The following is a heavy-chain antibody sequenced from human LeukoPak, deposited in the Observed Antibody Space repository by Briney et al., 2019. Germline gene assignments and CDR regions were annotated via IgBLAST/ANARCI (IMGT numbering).Heavy chain of an antibody. CDR1: GYTFTTYY. J-gene: IGHJ4*02. V-gene: IGHV1-69*13. CDR2: IIPIFGTA. CDR3: ARDRLRGGWYDY. D-gene: IGHD6-19*01. Sequence: SVKVSCKASGYTFTTYYMHWVRQAPGQGLEWMGGIIPIFGTANYAQKFQGRVTITADESTSTAYMELSSLRSEDTAVYYCARDRLRGGWYDYWGQGTLVTVSS.